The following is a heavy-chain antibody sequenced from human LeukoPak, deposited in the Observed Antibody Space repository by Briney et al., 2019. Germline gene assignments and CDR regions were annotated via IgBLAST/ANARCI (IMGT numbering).Heavy chain of an antibody. Sequence: SVKVSCKASGFTFTSSAVQWVRQARGQRLEWIGWIVVGSGNTNYAQKFQERVTITRDMSTSTAYMELSSLRSEDTAVYYCAAVEGTNWDTFSFDYWGQGTLVTVSS. CDR2: IVVGSGNT. D-gene: IGHD5-18*01. V-gene: IGHV1-58*01. CDR3: AAVEGTNWDTFSFDY. CDR1: GFTFTSSA. J-gene: IGHJ4*02.